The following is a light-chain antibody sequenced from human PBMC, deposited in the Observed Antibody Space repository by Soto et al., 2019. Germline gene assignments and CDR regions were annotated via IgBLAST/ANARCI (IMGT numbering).Light chain of an antibody. J-gene: IGKJ5*01. V-gene: IGKV3-20*01. CDR3: HQYGSS. CDR1: QSISSTY. Sequence: ESVLTQSPGTLSLSPGERATLSCRASQSISSTYLAWYQQRPGQAPRLLIYGASSRATGIPDRSSGSGSGTDFTLTISGLEPEDFAVYFCHQYGSSFGQGTRLEIK. CDR2: GAS.